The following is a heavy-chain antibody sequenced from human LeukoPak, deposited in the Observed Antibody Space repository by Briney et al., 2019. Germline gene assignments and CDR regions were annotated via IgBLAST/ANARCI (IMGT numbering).Heavy chain of an antibody. D-gene: IGHD2-21*02. CDR2: IYSGGST. Sequence: GGSLRLSCAASGFTVSSNYMSWVRQAPGKGLEWVSVIYSGGSTYYADSVKGRFTISRDNSKNTLYLQMNSLRAEDTAVYYCARERSGGDSYFDYWGQGTLVTVSS. CDR3: ARERSGGDSYFDY. CDR1: GFTVSSNY. V-gene: IGHV3-66*01. J-gene: IGHJ4*02.